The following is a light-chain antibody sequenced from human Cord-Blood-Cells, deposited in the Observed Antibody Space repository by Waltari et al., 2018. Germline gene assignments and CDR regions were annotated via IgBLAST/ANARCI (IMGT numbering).Light chain of an antibody. CDR2: EGS. CDR1: SSDVGSYNL. Sequence: QSALPQPASVSGSPGQSITISCTGTSSDVGSYNLVSWYQHHPGKSPKLMIYEGSKRPSGVSNRFSGSKSGNTASLTISGLQAEDEADYYCCSYAGSNVVFGGGTKLTVL. J-gene: IGLJ2*01. V-gene: IGLV2-23*01. CDR3: CSYAGSNVV.